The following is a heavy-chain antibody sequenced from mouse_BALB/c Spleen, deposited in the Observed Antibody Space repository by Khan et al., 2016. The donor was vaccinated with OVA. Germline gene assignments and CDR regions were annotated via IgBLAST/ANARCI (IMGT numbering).Heavy chain of an antibody. CDR1: GFTFSSYA. D-gene: IGHD1-1*01. V-gene: IGHV5-9-3*01. CDR3: ARTPGYYGSNYLDY. J-gene: IGHJ2*01. CDR2: ISSGGSYT. Sequence: EVELVESGGGLVKPGGSLKLSCAASGFTFSSYALSWVRQTPEKRLEWVATISSGGSYTYSPGSVKGRFTISRDNARNTLYLQMSSLRSEDTAMYYCARTPGYYGSNYLDYWGQGSTLTVSS.